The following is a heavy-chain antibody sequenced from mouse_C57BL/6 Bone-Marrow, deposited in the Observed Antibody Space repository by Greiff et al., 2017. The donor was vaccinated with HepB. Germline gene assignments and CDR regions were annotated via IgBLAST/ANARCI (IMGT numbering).Heavy chain of an antibody. V-gene: IGHV1-81*01. CDR3: AREATVVATGTYFDY. CDR1: GYTFTSYG. J-gene: IGHJ2*01. Sequence: VHLVESGAELARPGASVKLSCKASGYTFTSYGISWVKQRTGQGLEWIGEIYPRSGNTYYNEKFKGKATLTADKSSSTAYMELRSLTSEDSAVYFCAREATVVATGTYFDYWGQGTTLTVSS. CDR2: IYPRSGNT. D-gene: IGHD1-1*01.